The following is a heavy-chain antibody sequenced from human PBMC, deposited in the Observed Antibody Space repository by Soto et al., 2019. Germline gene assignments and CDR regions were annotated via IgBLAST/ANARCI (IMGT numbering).Heavy chain of an antibody. CDR3: ARSPIDYFYFDS. CDR2: IYYSGNT. D-gene: IGHD3-16*01. Sequence: QVQLQESGPGLVQPSQTLSLTCTVSGGSISSGGYYWSWIRQHPGKGLEYIGYIYYSGNTYYNPSLKSRVIISVDTFKNQFSLKLSSVTAADTALYYCARSPIDYFYFDSWGQGTLVTVSS. CDR1: GGSISSGGYY. V-gene: IGHV4-31*03. J-gene: IGHJ4*02.